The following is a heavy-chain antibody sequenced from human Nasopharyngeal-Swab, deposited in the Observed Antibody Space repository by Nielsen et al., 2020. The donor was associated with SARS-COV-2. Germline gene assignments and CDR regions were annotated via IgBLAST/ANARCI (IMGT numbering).Heavy chain of an antibody. CDR2: ISYDGSKK. Sequence: WIRQPPGKGLEWVAIISYDGSKKYYADSVKGRFTISRDNSKNTLYLQMNSLRAEDTAVYYCAKDGVRYLAGGFAFDIWGQGTMVTVSS. D-gene: IGHD3-9*01. CDR3: AKDGVRYLAGGFAFDI. J-gene: IGHJ3*02. V-gene: IGHV3-30-3*02.